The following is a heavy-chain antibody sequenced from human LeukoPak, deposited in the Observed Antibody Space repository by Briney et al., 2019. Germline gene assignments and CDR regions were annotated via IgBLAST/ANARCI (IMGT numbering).Heavy chain of an antibody. Sequence: ASVKVSCKVSGYTLTELSMHWVRQAPGKGLEWMGGFDPEDGETIYAQKFQGRVTMTEDTSTDTAYMELSSLRSEDTAVYYCATVTHYYDSSGPLHWGQGTLVTVSS. D-gene: IGHD3-22*01. J-gene: IGHJ4*02. CDR1: GYTLTELS. CDR2: FDPEDGET. V-gene: IGHV1-24*01. CDR3: ATVTHYYDSSGPLH.